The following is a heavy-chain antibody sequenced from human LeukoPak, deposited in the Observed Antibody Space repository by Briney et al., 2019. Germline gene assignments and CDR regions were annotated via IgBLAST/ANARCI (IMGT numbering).Heavy chain of an antibody. CDR3: AKNHYFDY. J-gene: IGHJ4*02. V-gene: IGHV3-9*01. CDR1: GFTFDDYA. CDR2: ISWNSGSI. Sequence: GGSLRLSCAASGFTFDDYAMHWVRQAPGKGLEWVSGISWNSGSIGYADSVKGRFTISRDNSRNTLYLQMNSLRAEDTAVYYCAKNHYFDYRGQGTLVTVSS.